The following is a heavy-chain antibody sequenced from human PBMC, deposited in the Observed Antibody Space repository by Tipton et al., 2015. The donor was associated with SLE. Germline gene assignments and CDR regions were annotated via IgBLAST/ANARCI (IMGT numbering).Heavy chain of an antibody. D-gene: IGHD3-16*01. Sequence: SLRLSCAASGFTFSSYGMHWVRQAPGKGLEWVAVIWYDGSNKYYADSVKGRFTISRDNSKNTLYLQMNSLRAEDTAVYYCARALHTIGNFDYWGQGTLVTVSS. CDR3: ARALHTIGNFDY. J-gene: IGHJ4*02. V-gene: IGHV3-33*01. CDR1: GFTFSSYG. CDR2: IWYDGSNK.